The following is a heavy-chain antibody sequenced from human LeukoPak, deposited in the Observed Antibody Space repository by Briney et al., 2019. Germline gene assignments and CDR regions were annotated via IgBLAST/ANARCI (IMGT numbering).Heavy chain of an antibody. J-gene: IGHJ3*02. V-gene: IGHV3-33*03. D-gene: IGHD1-26*01. CDR1: GLTFGSYG. CDR3: ERWALGGAGKGDAHDI. CDR2: IWNHGGKT. Sequence: AGMSLRLSCTLSGLTFGSYGTNWLRQPPDKGLEWVGIIWNHGGKTTYADSVKGRFTISRDNSKNTLSLQMDSLRAEDTAVYYWERWALGGAGKGDAHDIWGQGTMVIVSS.